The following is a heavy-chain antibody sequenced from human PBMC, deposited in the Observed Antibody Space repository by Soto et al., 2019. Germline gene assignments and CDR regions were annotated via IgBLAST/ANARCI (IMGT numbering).Heavy chain of an antibody. CDR1: GFTVSSNY. CDR3: TTDLTDILPWDV. Sequence: GGSLRLSCAASGFTVSSNYVSWVRQAPGKGLEWVSVIYSGGSTDYADSVKGRFTISRDNSKNTLYLQMNSLKTEDTAVYYCTTDLTDILPWDVWGQGTTVTVSS. CDR2: IYSGGST. J-gene: IGHJ6*02. V-gene: IGHV3-53*01. D-gene: IGHD3-9*01.